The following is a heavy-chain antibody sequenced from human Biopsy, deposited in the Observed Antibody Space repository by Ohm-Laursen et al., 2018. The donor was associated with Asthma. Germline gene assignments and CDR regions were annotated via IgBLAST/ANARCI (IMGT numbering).Heavy chain of an antibody. J-gene: IGHJ5*02. V-gene: IGHV1-2*06. CDR2: INPNSGGT. CDR1: GGTFNYA. Sequence: ASVKVSCKASGGTFNYAITWVRQAPGQGLDWMGRINPNSGGTNYAQKFQGRVTMTRDTSISTAYMEVSRLRSDDTAVYYCARGQKSAGDRWFDPWGQGTLVTVSS. CDR3: ARGQKSAGDRWFDP. D-gene: IGHD6-13*01.